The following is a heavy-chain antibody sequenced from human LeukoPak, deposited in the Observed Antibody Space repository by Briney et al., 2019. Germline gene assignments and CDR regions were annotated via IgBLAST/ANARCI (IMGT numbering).Heavy chain of an antibody. Sequence: GGPLRLSCAASGFIFSSYWMHWVRHAPGKGLVWVSRINTDGSSTSYADSVKGRFTISRDNAKNTLYLQMNSLRAEDTAVYYCARDFMYSGNCAGCWGQGTLVTVSS. CDR3: ARDFMYSGNCAGC. CDR1: GFIFSSYW. D-gene: IGHD6-13*01. J-gene: IGHJ4*02. CDR2: INTDGSST. V-gene: IGHV3-74*01.